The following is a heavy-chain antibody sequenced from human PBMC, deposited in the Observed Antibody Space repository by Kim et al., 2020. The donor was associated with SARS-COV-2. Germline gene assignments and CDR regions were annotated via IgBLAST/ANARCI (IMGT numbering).Heavy chain of an antibody. V-gene: IGHV1-69*04. D-gene: IGHD2-15*01. Sequence: KLQGRVTITADKSTTTAYMDLSSLRSEDTAVYYCARGGTVVTPASDAFDIWGQGTMVTVSS. J-gene: IGHJ3*02. CDR3: ARGGTVVTPASDAFDI.